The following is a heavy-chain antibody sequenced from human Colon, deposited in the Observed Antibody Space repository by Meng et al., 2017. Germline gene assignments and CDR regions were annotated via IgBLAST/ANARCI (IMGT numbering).Heavy chain of an antibody. CDR2: IFHAGNT. D-gene: IGHD3-22*01. J-gene: IGHJ4*02. CDR1: GGSITNDNW. Sequence: QAQSQGPGPGLVKLSGTLSLTCAVSGGSITNDNWWSWVRQPPGKGLEWIGEIFHAGNTNYNPSLKSRVTMSLDKSKNQFSLTLTSVTAADTAVYYCARDFHSTMTVFDSWGQGTLVTVSS. V-gene: IGHV4-4*02. CDR3: ARDFHSTMTVFDS.